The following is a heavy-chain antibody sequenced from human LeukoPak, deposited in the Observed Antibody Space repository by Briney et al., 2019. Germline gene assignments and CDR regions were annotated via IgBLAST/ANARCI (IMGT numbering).Heavy chain of an antibody. Sequence: SETLSLTCAVYGGSFSGYYWSWIRQPPGKGLEWIGEINHSGSTNYNPSLKSRVTISVDTSKNQFSLKLSSVTAADTAVYYCAKDRGYGNSGNFNHWGQGTLVTVSS. D-gene: IGHD6-25*01. CDR1: GGSFSGYY. CDR3: AKDRGYGNSGNFNH. V-gene: IGHV4-34*01. J-gene: IGHJ4*02. CDR2: INHSGST.